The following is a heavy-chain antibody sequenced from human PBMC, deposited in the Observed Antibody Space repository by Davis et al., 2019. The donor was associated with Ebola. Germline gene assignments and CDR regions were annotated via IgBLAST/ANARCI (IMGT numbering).Heavy chain of an antibody. V-gene: IGHV4-34*01. J-gene: IGHJ5*02. CDR2: INHSGST. D-gene: IGHD2-15*01. CDR1: GGSFSGYY. CDR3: ARVHFVVVVAATRALNWFDP. Sequence: PSETLSLTCAVYGGSFSGYYWSWIRQPPGKGLEWIGEINHSGSTNYNPSLKSRVTISVDTSKNQFSLNLSSVTAADTAVYYCARVHFVVVVAATRALNWFDPWGQGTLVTVSS.